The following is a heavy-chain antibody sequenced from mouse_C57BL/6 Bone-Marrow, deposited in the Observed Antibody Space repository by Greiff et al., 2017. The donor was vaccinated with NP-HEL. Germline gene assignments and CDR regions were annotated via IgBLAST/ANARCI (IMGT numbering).Heavy chain of an antibody. J-gene: IGHJ3*01. V-gene: IGHV1-80*01. Sequence: VNVVESGAELVKPGASVKISCKASGYEFSNYWMNWVKQRPGKGLEWIGQIYPGDGDTNYNGKVKDKATLTADKSSRTAYLQLSRLTSEDSAVYFCARGAYWGQGTLVTVSA. CDR1: GYEFSNYW. CDR3: ARGAY. CDR2: IYPGDGDT.